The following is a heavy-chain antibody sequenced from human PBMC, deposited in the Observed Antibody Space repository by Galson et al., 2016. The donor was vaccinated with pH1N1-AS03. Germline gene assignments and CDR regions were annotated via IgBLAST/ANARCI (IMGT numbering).Heavy chain of an antibody. CDR3: ARDYRAYDYSDY. V-gene: IGHV3-21*04. J-gene: IGHJ4*02. CDR1: GFTFSTYS. CDR2: ITSDSSHI. D-gene: IGHD3-16*02. Sequence: GSLRLSCAASGFTFSTYSMNWVRQAPGKGLEWVSFITSDSSHIYYADSLKGRFTISRDNAKNSLYLQMNSLRAEDTAVYFCARDYRAYDYSDYWGQGTLVTVSS.